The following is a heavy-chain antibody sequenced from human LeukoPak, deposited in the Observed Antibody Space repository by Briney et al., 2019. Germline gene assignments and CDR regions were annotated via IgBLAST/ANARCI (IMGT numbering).Heavy chain of an antibody. Sequence: ASVKVSCKVSGYTLTELSMHWVRQAPGKGLEWMGGFDPEDGETIYAQKFQGRVTMTEDTSTDTAYMGLSSLRSEDTAVYYCATAERGGGLELDYWGQGTLVTVSS. CDR2: FDPEDGET. CDR3: ATAERGGGLELDY. CDR1: GYTLTELS. V-gene: IGHV1-24*01. J-gene: IGHJ4*02. D-gene: IGHD1-7*01.